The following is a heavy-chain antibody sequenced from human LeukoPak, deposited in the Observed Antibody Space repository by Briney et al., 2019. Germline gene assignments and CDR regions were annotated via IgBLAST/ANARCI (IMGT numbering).Heavy chain of an antibody. CDR2: ISYDGSNK. V-gene: IGHV3-30*18. CDR3: ANLPL. Sequence: GSLRLSCAASGFTFSSYGMHWVRQAPGKGLEWVAVISYDGSNKYYADSVKGRFTIARDNSKNTLYLQMNSLRPEDAAVYYCANLPLWGQGTLVTVSS. J-gene: IGHJ4*02. CDR1: GFTFSSYG.